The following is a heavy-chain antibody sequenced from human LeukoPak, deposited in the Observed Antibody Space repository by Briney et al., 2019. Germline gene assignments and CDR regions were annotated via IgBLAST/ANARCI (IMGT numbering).Heavy chain of an antibody. CDR1: GGSFSGYY. J-gene: IGHJ4*02. D-gene: IGHD6-13*01. V-gene: IGHV4-34*01. CDR3: ARTSSSWYPHFDY. CDR2: INHSGST. Sequence: PSETLSLTCAVYGGSFSGYYWSWIRQPPGKGLEWIGEINHSGSTNYNPSLKSRVTISVDTSKNQFSLKLSSVTAADTAVYYCARTSSSWYPHFDYWGQGTLVTVSS.